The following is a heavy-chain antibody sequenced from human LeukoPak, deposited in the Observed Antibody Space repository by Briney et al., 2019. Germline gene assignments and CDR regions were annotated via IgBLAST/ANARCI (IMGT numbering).Heavy chain of an antibody. D-gene: IGHD2-2*01. V-gene: IGHV4-34*09. J-gene: IGHJ6*02. CDR3: ARDSGVGYCSSTSCATRYGMDV. Sequence: SQTLSLTCAVYGGSFSGYYWSWIRQPPGKGLEWIGEINHSGSTNYNPSLKSRVTISVDTSKNQFSLKLSSVTAADTAVYYCARDSGVGYCSSTSCATRYGMDVWGQGTTVTVSS. CDR1: GGSFSGYY. CDR2: INHSGST.